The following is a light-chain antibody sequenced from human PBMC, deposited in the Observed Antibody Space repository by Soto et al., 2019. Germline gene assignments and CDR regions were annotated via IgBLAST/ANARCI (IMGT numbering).Light chain of an antibody. J-gene: IGLJ1*01. V-gene: IGLV1-40*01. CDR2: GNN. Sequence: QAVLTQPPSMSGDPGQRVTISCTGTSANIGAGYDVHWYQQLPGMAPKLLIYGNNKPPSGVPDRFSGSKSGTSASLAITGLQAEDEADYYCQSYDSTLSGLYVLGTGTKLTVL. CDR3: QSYDSTLSGLYV. CDR1: SANIGAGYD.